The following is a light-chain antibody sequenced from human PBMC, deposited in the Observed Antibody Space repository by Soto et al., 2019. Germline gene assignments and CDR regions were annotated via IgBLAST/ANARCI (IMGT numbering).Light chain of an antibody. CDR2: AAS. CDR3: QQSYSTPLT. Sequence: DIPIAQSPSSLSASLVERVTHPCRASQSISSYLNWYQQKPGKAPKLLIYAASSLQSGVPSRFSGSGSGTDFTLTISSLQPEDFATYYCQQSYSTPLTFGGGTRWIS. J-gene: IGKJ4*01. CDR1: QSISSY. V-gene: IGKV1-39*01.